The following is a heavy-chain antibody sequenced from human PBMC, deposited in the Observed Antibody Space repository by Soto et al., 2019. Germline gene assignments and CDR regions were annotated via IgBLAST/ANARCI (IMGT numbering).Heavy chain of an antibody. J-gene: IGHJ4*02. CDR2: ISGSGDST. Sequence: EVQVLESGGGLVQPGGSLRLSCAASGFTFSSYAMSWVRQAPGKGLEWVSAISGSGDSTYYADSVKGRFGISRVNSKNTLYLQMNSLRAEDTAVYFCAKGHTLGFDYWGRGTLVTVSS. CDR3: AKGHTLGFDY. D-gene: IGHD7-27*01. CDR1: GFTFSSYA. V-gene: IGHV3-23*01.